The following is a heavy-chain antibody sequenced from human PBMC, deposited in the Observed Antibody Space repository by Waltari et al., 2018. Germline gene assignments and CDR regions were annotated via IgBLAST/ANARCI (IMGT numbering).Heavy chain of an antibody. V-gene: IGHV4-59*01. Sequence: QVQLQESGPGLVKPSETLSLTCTVSGGSISSYYWSWIRQPPGTGLEWIGYIYYSGSTNYNPSLKSRVTISVDTSKNQFSLKLSSVTAADTAVYYCAREGGVVPAAIRSRDAFDIWGQGTMVTVSS. J-gene: IGHJ3*02. D-gene: IGHD2-2*01. CDR1: GGSISSYY. CDR2: IYYSGST. CDR3: AREGGVVPAAIRSRDAFDI.